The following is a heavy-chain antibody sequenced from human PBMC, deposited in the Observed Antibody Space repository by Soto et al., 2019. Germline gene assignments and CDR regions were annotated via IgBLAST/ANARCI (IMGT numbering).Heavy chain of an antibody. V-gene: IGHV3-33*01. CDR1: GFTFNNYG. CDR2: IWYDGSHE. Sequence: GGSLRLSCAASGFTFNNYGMHWVRQAPGKGLEWVAVIWYDGSHESYADSVKGRFTISRDNSKNTLYLQMNSLRAEDTAVYYCARDRYSYDSRAYQGVDWYFDLWGRGTPVTVSS. D-gene: IGHD3-22*01. CDR3: ARDRYSYDSRAYQGVDWYFDL. J-gene: IGHJ2*01.